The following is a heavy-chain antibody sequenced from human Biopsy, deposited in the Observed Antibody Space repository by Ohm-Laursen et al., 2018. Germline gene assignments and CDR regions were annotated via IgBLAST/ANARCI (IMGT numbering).Heavy chain of an antibody. CDR2: NIPILGTG. CDR3: ATKLTGYFHH. V-gene: IGHV1-69*06. D-gene: IGHD3-9*01. J-gene: IGHJ1*01. Sequence: GASVKVSCNAPGGTFSNYGVNWGRQAPGQGLEWLGGNIPILGTGNYAQKFQDRVTVAAGTSTSTATMELRSLRSDDTAVYYCATKLTGYFHHWGQGTLVIVSS. CDR1: GGTFSNYG.